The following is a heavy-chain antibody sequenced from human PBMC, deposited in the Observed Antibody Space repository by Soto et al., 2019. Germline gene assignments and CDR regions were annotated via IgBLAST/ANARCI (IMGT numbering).Heavy chain of an antibody. CDR2: IYYSGST. D-gene: IGHD3-3*01. V-gene: IGHV4-59*01. CDR3: ARGFDDFWSGDYYYYGMDV. J-gene: IGHJ6*02. Sequence: SETLSLTCTVSGGSISSYYWSWIRQPPGKGLEWIGYIYYSGSTNYNPSLKSRVTISVDTSKNQFSLKLSSVTAADTAVYYCARGFDDFWSGDYYYYGMDVWGQGATVTVSS. CDR1: GGSISSYY.